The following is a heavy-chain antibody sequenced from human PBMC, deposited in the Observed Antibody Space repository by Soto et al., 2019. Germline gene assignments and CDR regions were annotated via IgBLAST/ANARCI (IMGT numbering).Heavy chain of an antibody. CDR2: IYHSGST. CDR1: GGSISSSNW. J-gene: IGHJ6*02. D-gene: IGHD6-13*01. CDR3: ARGEQQLVPGSYYYYGMDV. V-gene: IGHV4-4*02. Sequence: SETLSLTCAVSGGSISSSNWWSWVRQPPGKGLEWIGEIYHSGSTNYNPPLKSRVTISVDESKNQFSLKLSSVAAADTAVYYCARGEQQLVPGSYYYYGMDVWGQGTTVTVSS.